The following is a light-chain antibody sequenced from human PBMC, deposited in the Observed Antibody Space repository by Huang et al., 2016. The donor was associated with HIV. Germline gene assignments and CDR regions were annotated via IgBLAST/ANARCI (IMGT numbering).Light chain of an antibody. CDR3: LQHNTYPWT. CDR1: QGISHY. J-gene: IGKJ1*01. V-gene: IGKV1-17*03. CDR2: AAY. Sequence: DIQMTQSPSAMSASVGDRVTITCRASQGISHYLAWLQQKPGTGPKRLIYAAYNLQSGVPSRFSGSGSGTEFTLTISSLQPEDFASYYCLQHNTYPWTFGQGTKVEI.